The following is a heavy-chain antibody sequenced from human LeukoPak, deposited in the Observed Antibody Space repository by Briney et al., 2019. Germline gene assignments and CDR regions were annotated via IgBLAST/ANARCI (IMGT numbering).Heavy chain of an antibody. D-gene: IGHD2-2*03. Sequence: GGSLRLSCVASGFSFSSYGMHWVRRAPGKGLEWMTFIRFDGSEKYYADSVKGRFTISRDYSKNTLFLQMSSLRPEDTAVYYCALGKNFGYHYFDFWGQGTLVTVSS. CDR1: GFSFSSYG. CDR3: ALGKNFGYHYFDF. J-gene: IGHJ4*02. V-gene: IGHV3-30*02. CDR2: IRFDGSEK.